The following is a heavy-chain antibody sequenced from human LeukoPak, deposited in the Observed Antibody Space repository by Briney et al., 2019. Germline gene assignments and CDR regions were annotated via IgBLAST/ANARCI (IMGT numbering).Heavy chain of an antibody. V-gene: IGHV3-23*01. CDR3: AKQFGGAAAGTGDY. Sequence: GGSLRLSCAASGFTFSSYAMAWVRQAPGKGLEWVSAISGSGGSTYYADSVKGRFTISRDNSKNTLYLQMNSLRAEDTAVYYCAKQFGGAAAGTGDYWGQGTLVTVSS. CDR1: GFTFSSYA. J-gene: IGHJ4*02. CDR2: ISGSGGST. D-gene: IGHD6-13*01.